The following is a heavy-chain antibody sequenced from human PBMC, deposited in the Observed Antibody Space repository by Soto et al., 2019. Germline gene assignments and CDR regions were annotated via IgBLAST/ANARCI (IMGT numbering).Heavy chain of an antibody. CDR1: GFTFSSYA. J-gene: IGHJ4*02. V-gene: IGHV3-23*01. CDR3: AKLVGERVVITFDF. D-gene: IGHD3-16*01. CDR2: ISSSGGST. Sequence: GGSLRLSCAASGFTFSSYAMSWVRQAPGKGLEWVSTISSSGGSTYYADSVKGRFTISRDKSKNTMYLQMNSLRAEDTAVYYCAKLVGERVVITFDFWGQGTLVTVSS.